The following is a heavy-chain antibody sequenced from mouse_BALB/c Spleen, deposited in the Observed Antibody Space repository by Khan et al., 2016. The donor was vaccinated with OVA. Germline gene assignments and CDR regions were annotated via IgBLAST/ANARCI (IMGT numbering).Heavy chain of an antibody. CDR1: GYSITSDYA. Sequence: VQLKQSGPGLVKPSQSLSLTCTATGYSITSDYAWNWLRQLPGNKLEWMGYISYSGDTSYNPSLKSRISVTRDTSKNQFFLQLNSVTTEDTATYCCAMGRTYWGQGTLVAVSA. J-gene: IGHJ3*01. V-gene: IGHV3-2*02. CDR3: AMGRTY. D-gene: IGHD2-3*01. CDR2: ISYSGDT.